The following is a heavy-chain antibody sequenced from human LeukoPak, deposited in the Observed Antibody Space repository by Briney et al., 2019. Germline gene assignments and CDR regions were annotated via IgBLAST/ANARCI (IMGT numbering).Heavy chain of an antibody. CDR1: GFTFSSYG. D-gene: IGHD6-19*01. CDR3: ARRSGIAVAGAFDY. CDR2: ISGRAGST. J-gene: IGHJ4*02. V-gene: IGHV3-23*01. Sequence: GGSLRLSCAASGFTFSSYGMHWVRQAPGKGLEWVSAISGRAGSTSYADSVKGRFTISRDNSKNTLYLQMNSLRAEDTAVYYCARRSGIAVAGAFDYWGQGTLVTVSS.